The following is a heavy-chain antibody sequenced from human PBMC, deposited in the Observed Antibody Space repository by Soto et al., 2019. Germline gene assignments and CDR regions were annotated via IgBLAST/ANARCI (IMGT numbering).Heavy chain of an antibody. CDR1: GGTFSSYA. J-gene: IGHJ5*02. CDR2: IIPIFGTA. V-gene: IGHV1-69*01. CDR3: ARHIAAARDIGWFDP. Sequence: QVQLVQSGAEVKKPGFSVKVSCKASGGTFSSYAISWVRQAPGQGLEWMGGIIPIFGTANYAQKFQGRVTITADESTSTAYMELSSLRSEDTAVYYCARHIAAARDIGWFDPWGQGTLVTVSS. D-gene: IGHD6-13*01.